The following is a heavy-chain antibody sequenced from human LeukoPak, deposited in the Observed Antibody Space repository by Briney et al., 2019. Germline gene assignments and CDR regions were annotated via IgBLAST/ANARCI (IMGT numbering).Heavy chain of an antibody. CDR3: ARAYCGGDCYAFDY. Sequence: ASVKVSCKASGYTFTGYYMHWVRQAPGQGLEWMGWINPNSGGTNYAQKFQGRGTMTRDTSISTAYMELSRLRSDDTAVYYCARAYCGGDCYAFDYWGQGTLVTVSS. J-gene: IGHJ4*02. D-gene: IGHD2-21*02. CDR2: INPNSGGT. CDR1: GYTFTGYY. V-gene: IGHV1-2*02.